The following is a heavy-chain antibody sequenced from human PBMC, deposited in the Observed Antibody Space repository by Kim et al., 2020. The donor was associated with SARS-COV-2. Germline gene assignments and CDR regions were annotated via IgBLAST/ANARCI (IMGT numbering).Heavy chain of an antibody. D-gene: IGHD2-15*01. CDR2: GSEK. V-gene: IGHV3-7*03. CDR3: ARERWRGY. J-gene: IGHJ4*02. Sequence: GSEKYYVDSVTGRFTISRDNAKNSLYLQMNSLRAEDTAVYYCARERWRGYWGQGTLVTVSS.